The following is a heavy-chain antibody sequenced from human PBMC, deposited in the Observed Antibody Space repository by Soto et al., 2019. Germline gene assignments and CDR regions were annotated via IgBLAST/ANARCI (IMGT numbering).Heavy chain of an antibody. Sequence: EVQLLESGGGLVQPGGSLRLSCAASGFTFSKFAVSWVRQAPGKGLEWVSAISGDGDSTFYVDSVKGRFTISRDNSKNTLYLQMNTLRAEDTAMYCCASDWGDDSAYYDAFQIWGQGTMVSVSS. CDR1: GFTFSKFA. J-gene: IGHJ3*02. V-gene: IGHV3-23*01. D-gene: IGHD3-22*01. CDR3: ASDWGDDSAYYDAFQI. CDR2: ISGDGDST.